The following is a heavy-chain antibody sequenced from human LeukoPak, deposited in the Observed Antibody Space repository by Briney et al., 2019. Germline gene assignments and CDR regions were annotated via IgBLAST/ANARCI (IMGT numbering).Heavy chain of an antibody. CDR1: GPSISNGYA. CDR2: IYHSGST. J-gene: IGHJ4*02. D-gene: IGHD6-19*01. V-gene: IGHV4-38-2*01. CDR3: ARASGWRLVNPELDY. Sequence: SETPSLTCAVSGPSISNGYAWGWSRQSPGKGLEWIGSIYHSGSTYYTPSVGSRVTISLDTTKNPFSLKLRSVTAADTAVFYCARASGWRLVNPELDYWGQGTLVTVSS.